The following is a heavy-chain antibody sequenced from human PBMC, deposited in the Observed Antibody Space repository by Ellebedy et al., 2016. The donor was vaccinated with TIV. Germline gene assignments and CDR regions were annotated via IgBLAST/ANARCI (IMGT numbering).Heavy chain of an antibody. J-gene: IGHJ4*02. CDR2: IYYSGST. D-gene: IGHD3-10*01. V-gene: IGHV4-59*12. CDR1: GGSISSYY. Sequence: SETLSLXXTVSGGSISSYYWSWIRQPPGKGLEWIGYIYYSGSTNYNPSLKSRVTISVDTSKNQFSLKLSSVTAADTAVYYCASREDGSGVDYWGQGTLVTVSS. CDR3: ASREDGSGVDY.